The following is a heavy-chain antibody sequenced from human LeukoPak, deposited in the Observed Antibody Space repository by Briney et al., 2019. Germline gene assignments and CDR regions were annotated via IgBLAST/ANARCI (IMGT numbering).Heavy chain of an antibody. D-gene: IGHD2-15*01. CDR3: GRDRIVVVVAATNYYYYGMDV. J-gene: IGHJ6*02. CDR2: MCPSDGSI. CDR1: GYTFTGYY. V-gene: IGHV1-46*01. Sequence: GASVKVSCKASGYTFTGYYMHWVRQAPGQGLEWMGRMCPSDGSISYAEKFQGRVTMTRDTSTSTAYMELSSLRSEDTAMYYCGRDRIVVVVAATNYYYYGMDVWGQGTTVTVSS.